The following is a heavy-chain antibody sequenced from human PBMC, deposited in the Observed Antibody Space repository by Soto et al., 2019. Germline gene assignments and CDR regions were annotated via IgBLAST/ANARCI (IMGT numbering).Heavy chain of an antibody. CDR2: INAGNVNT. V-gene: IGHV1-3*01. CDR1: GYTFTSYA. Sequence: ASVKVSCKASGYTFTSYAMHWVRQAPGQRLEWMGWINAGNVNTKYSQKFQGRVTITRDTSASTAYMELSSLRSEDTAVYYCARDPGYSYVNNWGQGTLVTVSS. D-gene: IGHD5-18*01. J-gene: IGHJ4*02. CDR3: ARDPGYSYVNN.